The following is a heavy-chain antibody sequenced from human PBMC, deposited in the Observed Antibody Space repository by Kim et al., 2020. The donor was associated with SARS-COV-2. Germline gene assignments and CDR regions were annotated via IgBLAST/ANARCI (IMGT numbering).Heavy chain of an antibody. CDR2: IYSGGST. J-gene: IGHJ6*02. CDR1: GFTVSSNY. CDR3: AGRGKQWLQLPWSELDYYYYGMDV. Sequence: GGSLRLSCAASGFTVSSNYMSWVRQAPGKGLEWVSVIYSGGSTYYADSVKGRFTISRHNSKNTLYLQMNSLRAEDTAVYYCAGRGKQWLQLPWSELDYYYYGMDVWGQGTTVTVSS. V-gene: IGHV3-53*04. D-gene: IGHD6-19*01.